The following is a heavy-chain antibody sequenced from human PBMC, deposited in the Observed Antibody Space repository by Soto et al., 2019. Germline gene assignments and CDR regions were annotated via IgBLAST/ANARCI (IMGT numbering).Heavy chain of an antibody. D-gene: IGHD6-19*01. Sequence: PSETLSLTCAVSGGSISSSNWSSWVRQPPGKGLEWIGEIYHSGSTNYTPSLESRVTISVDKSKNQFSLKLSSVTAADTAVYYCARVSNSSGWFPYYYYGMDVWGQGTTVTVSS. V-gene: IGHV4-4*02. CDR3: ARVSNSSGWFPYYYYGMDV. CDR1: GGSISSSNW. CDR2: IYHSGST. J-gene: IGHJ6*02.